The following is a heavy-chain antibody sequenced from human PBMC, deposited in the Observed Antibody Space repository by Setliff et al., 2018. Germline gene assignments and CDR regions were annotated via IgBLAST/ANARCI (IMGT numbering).Heavy chain of an antibody. CDR1: GYTFTSYA. CDR3: ARASRFGTILYRGYYYMDV. CDR2: INTNTGNP. J-gene: IGHJ6*03. D-gene: IGHD2-8*01. V-gene: IGHV7-4-1*02. Sequence: ASVKVSCKASGYTFTSYAIGWMRQAPGQGLEWMGWINTNTGNPDYAQGSTGRFVFSLDTSVSTAYLQISSLKAEDTAKYYCARASRFGTILYRGYYYMDVWGKGTTVTVSS.